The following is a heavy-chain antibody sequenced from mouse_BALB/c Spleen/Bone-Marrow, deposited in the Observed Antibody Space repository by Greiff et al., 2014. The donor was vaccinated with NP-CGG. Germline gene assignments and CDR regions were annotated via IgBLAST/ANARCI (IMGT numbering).Heavy chain of an antibody. V-gene: IGHV14-1*02. Sequence: EVQLQQSGAELVRPGALVKLSCKASGFNIKDYYMHWVKQRPEQGLEWIGWIDPENGNTIYDPKFQGKASITPDTSSNTAYLQLGSLTSEDTAVYYCARWDSSGYVGFAYWGQGTLVTVSA. J-gene: IGHJ3*01. D-gene: IGHD3-2*01. CDR1: GFNIKDYY. CDR3: ARWDSSGYVGFAY. CDR2: IDPENGNT.